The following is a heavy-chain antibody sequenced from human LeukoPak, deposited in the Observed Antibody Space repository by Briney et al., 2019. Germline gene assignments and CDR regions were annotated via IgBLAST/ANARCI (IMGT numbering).Heavy chain of an antibody. CDR1: GYSFTSYW. CDR2: IYPGDSDT. V-gene: IGHV5-51*01. J-gene: IGHJ4*02. CDR3: ARRHYYDSSGYYPFDY. D-gene: IGHD3-22*01. Sequence: PGESLKISCKGSGYSFTSYWIGWVRQMPGKGLEWMGIIYPGDSDTRYSPSFQGQVTISADKSISTAYLQWSSLKASDTAMYYCARRHYYDSSGYYPFDYWGQGTLVTASS.